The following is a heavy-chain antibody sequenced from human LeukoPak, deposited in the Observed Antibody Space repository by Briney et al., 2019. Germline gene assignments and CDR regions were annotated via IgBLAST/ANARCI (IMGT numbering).Heavy chain of an antibody. CDR2: ISAYNGNT. V-gene: IGHV1-18*01. Sequence: APVKVSCKASGYTFTSYGISWVRQAPGQGLEWMGWISAYNGNTNYAQKLQGRVTMTTDTSTSTAYMELRSLRSDDTAVYYCAGASYGRNIEFAAWGFDPWGQGTLVTVSS. CDR1: GYTFTSYG. D-gene: IGHD4-23*01. CDR3: AGASYGRNIEFAAWGFDP. J-gene: IGHJ5*02.